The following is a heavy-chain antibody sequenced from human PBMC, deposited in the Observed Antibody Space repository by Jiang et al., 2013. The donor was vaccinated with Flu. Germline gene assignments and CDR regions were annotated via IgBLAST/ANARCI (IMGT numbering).Heavy chain of an antibody. Sequence: GAEVKKPGESLKISCKGSGYSFTSYYIAWVRQMPGKGLEWMGIIYPGDSDTRYSPSFQGQVTISADKSISTAYLQWSSVKASDTAMYYCARLAGRYSSYFGMDVWGQGTTGHRLL. CDR2: IYPGDSDT. V-gene: IGHV5-51*03. J-gene: IGHJ6*02. CDR3: ARLAGRYSSYFGMDV. CDR1: GYSFTSYY. D-gene: IGHD6-13*01.